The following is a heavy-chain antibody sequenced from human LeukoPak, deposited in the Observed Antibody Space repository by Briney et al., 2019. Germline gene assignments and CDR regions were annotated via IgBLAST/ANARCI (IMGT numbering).Heavy chain of an antibody. CDR3: AREEASVVVAATTRLDY. CDR2: IIPILGIA. J-gene: IGHJ4*02. CDR1: GGTFSSYA. D-gene: IGHD2-15*01. V-gene: IGHV1-69*04. Sequence: ASVKVSCKASGGTFSSYAISWVRQAPGQGLEWMGRIIPILGIANYAQKFQGRVTITADKSTSTAYMELSSLRSEDTAVYYCAREEASVVVAATTRLDYWGQGTLVTVSS.